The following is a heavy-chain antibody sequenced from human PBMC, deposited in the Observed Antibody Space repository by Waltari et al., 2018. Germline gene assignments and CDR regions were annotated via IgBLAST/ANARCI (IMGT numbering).Heavy chain of an antibody. J-gene: IGHJ4*02. CDR1: GGSFSDYY. D-gene: IGHD2-15*01. Sequence: QVQLQQWGAGLLKPSETLSLTSDGYGGSFSDYYWSWIRQPPGKGLEWIGEIHHSGNTNYNPSLKSRVIVSIDTSKDQFSLKLTSVTAADTAVYYCARLVVVRSAVGAYYFDYWGQGTLVTVSS. CDR2: IHHSGNT. V-gene: IGHV4-34*02. CDR3: ARLVVVRSAVGAYYFDY.